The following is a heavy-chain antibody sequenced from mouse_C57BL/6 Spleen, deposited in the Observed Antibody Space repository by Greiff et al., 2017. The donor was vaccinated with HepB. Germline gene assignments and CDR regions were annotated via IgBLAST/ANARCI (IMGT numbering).Heavy chain of an antibody. CDR1: GYSITSGYY. V-gene: IGHV3-6*01. J-gene: IGHJ3*01. CDR2: ISYDGSN. CDR3: ARGGFSWFAY. Sequence: EVQLQQSGPGLVKPSQSLSLTCSVTGYSITSGYYWNWIRQFPGNKLEWMGYISYDGSNNYNPSLKNRISITRDTSKNQFFLQLNSVTTEDTATYYCARGGFSWFAYWGQGTLVTVSA.